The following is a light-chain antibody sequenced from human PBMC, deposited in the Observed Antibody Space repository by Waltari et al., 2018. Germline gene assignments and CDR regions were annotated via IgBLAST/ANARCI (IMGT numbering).Light chain of an antibody. Sequence: QSALTQPASVSGSPGPSITISCTGTSSDIGGYNYFSWYQQHPGKAPKLMIYDVSNRPSGVSNRFSGSKSGNTASLSISGLQTEDEADYYCSSYTSTGARLFGGGTKVTVL. CDR1: SSDIGGYNY. CDR2: DVS. CDR3: SSYTSTGARL. J-gene: IGLJ2*01. V-gene: IGLV2-14*03.